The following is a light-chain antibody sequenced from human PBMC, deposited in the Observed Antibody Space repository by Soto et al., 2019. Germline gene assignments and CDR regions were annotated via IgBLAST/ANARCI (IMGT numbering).Light chain of an antibody. CDR1: SSDVGGYNS. J-gene: IGLJ1*01. CDR3: SSFTSSMTNV. CDR2: DVT. Sequence: QSALTQPASVSGSPGQSITISCTGTSSDVGGYNSVSWYQQHPGKAPKLILYDVTDRPSGVSYRFSGSKSGNTASLTISGLQAADEADYFRSSFTSSMTNVFGSGTKVTVL. V-gene: IGLV2-14*01.